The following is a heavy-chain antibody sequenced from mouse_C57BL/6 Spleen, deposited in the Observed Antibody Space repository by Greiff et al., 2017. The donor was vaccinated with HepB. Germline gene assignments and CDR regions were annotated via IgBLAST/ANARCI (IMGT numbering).Heavy chain of an antibody. V-gene: IGHV1-4*01. CDR3: ARDGSYDYAMDY. Sequence: QVQLQQSGAELARPGASVKMSCKASGYTFTSYTMHWVKQRPGQGLEWIGYINPSSGYTKYNQKFKDKATLTADKSSSTAYMQLSSLTSEDSAVYYCARDGSYDYAMDYWGQGTSVTVSS. D-gene: IGHD2-3*01. CDR1: GYTFTSYT. J-gene: IGHJ4*01. CDR2: INPSSGYT.